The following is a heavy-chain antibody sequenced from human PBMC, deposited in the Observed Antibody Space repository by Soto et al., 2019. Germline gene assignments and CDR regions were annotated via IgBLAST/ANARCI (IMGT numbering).Heavy chain of an antibody. CDR1: TLTVSLYG. D-gene: IGHD3-3*01. CDR2: ISNDGGTQ. CDR3: ARDIWSGNYKWFDS. V-gene: IGHV3-30*03. J-gene: IGHJ5*01. Sequence: GSLRLSCAASTLTVSLYGIQWVRQAPGKGLDWVAFISNDGGTQYYADSVKGRFSISRDNSMNTVDLHMNSLRAEDTAMYYCARDIWSGNYKWFDSWGQGTLVTVSS.